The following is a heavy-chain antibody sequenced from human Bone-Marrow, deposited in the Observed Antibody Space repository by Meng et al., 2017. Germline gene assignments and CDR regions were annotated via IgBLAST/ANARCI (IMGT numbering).Heavy chain of an antibody. CDR3: ARGGAFGVVKPFDY. J-gene: IGHJ4*02. CDR1: GFTFSSYS. Sequence: GLGGGLVQPGGSLRLACAASGFTFSSYSMNWVRQAPGKGLEWVSSISSSSSYIYYADSVKGRFTISRDNAKNSLYLQMNSLRAEDTAVYYCARGGAFGVVKPFDYWGQGTLVTVSS. D-gene: IGHD4-23*01. V-gene: IGHV3-21*01. CDR2: ISSSSSYI.